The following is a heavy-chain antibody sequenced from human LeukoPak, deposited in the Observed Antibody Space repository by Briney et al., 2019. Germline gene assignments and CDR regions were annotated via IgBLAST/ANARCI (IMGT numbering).Heavy chain of an antibody. CDR1: GFTFNKYA. D-gene: IGHD2-2*01. CDR2: ISGTGGST. Sequence: GGSLRLSCAASGFTFNKYAMNWVRQPPGKGLEWVSSISGTGGSTYYADSVKGRFTLSRDNSENTLYLQMNSLRAEDTAVYYCAKDPPYCSSTSCYEPENWFDPWGQGTLVTVSS. J-gene: IGHJ5*02. CDR3: AKDPPYCSSTSCYEPENWFDP. V-gene: IGHV3-23*01.